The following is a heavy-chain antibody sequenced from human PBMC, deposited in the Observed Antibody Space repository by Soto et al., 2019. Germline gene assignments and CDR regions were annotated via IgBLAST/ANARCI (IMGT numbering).Heavy chain of an antibody. CDR3: AKGRGGSCSLTPRVDF. CDR1: GFTFNNYA. J-gene: IGHJ4*02. D-gene: IGHD3-10*01. V-gene: IGHV3-23*01. CDR2: ISGGGDTT. Sequence: EVQLLESGGGLVQPGGSLRLSCAASGFTFNNYAMTWVRQAPGKGLEWVSAISGGGDTTSYADSVKGRFTVSRDGSKNTLYLQMSSLRAEDTALYYCAKGRGGSCSLTPRVDFWGRGTLVTVSS.